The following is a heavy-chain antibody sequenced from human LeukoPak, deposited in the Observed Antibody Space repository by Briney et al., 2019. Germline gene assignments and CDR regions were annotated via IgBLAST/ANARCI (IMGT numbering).Heavy chain of an antibody. CDR2: INPSGGDT. J-gene: IGHJ2*01. CDR1: GFTFNNFP. V-gene: IGHV3-23*01. D-gene: IGHD4-23*01. CDR3: ARLRWEITHYWYFDL. Sequence: PGGSLRLSCAAYGFTFNNFPMSWVRQAPGKGLEWVSAINPSGGDTYFPDSVRGRFTISRDNSKNTVYLQMDSLRVEDTAVYYCARLRWEITHYWYFDLWGRGALVTVSS.